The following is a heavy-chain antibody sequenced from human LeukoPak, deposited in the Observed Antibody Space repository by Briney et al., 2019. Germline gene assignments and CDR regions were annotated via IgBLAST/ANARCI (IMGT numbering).Heavy chain of an antibody. CDR2: IYPGDSDT. V-gene: IGHV5-51*01. CDR1: GYSFTSYW. D-gene: IGHD3-10*01. J-gene: IGHJ6*02. CDR3: ARHYYGSGSYYKTYYYYGMGV. Sequence: GESLKISCKGSGYSFTSYWIGWVRQVPGKGLEWMGIIYPGDSDTRYSPSFQGQVTISADKSISTAYLQWSSLKASDTAMYYCARHYYGSGSYYKTYYYYGMGVWGQGTTVTVSS.